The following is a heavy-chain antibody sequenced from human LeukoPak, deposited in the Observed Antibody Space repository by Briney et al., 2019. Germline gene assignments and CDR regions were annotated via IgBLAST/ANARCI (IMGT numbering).Heavy chain of an antibody. D-gene: IGHD3-16*01. Sequence: GGSLRLSCAASGFTFSSYAMSWVRQAPGKGLEWVSAISGSGDSTYYADSVKGRFTISRDNSKNTLYMQMNSLRAEDTAVYYCAKAERAYDYVWGTYFDYWGQGTLVTVSS. V-gene: IGHV3-23*01. CDR1: GFTFSSYA. CDR2: ISGSGDST. J-gene: IGHJ4*02. CDR3: AKAERAYDYVWGTYFDY.